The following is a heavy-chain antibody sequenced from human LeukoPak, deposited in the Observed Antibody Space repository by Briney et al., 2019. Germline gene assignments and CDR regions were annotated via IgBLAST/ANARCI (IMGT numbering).Heavy chain of an antibody. V-gene: IGHV4-59*01. CDR1: GGSISSYY. J-gene: IGHJ4*02. D-gene: IGHD6-19*01. CDR2: IYYSGST. Sequence: MSSETLSLTCTVSGGSISSYYWSWIRQPPGKGLEYIGYIYYSGSTKYNPSLKSRVTISVDTSKKQFSLKLSSVTAADTAVYYCARQWLVNGWGQGTLVTVSS. CDR3: ARQWLVNG.